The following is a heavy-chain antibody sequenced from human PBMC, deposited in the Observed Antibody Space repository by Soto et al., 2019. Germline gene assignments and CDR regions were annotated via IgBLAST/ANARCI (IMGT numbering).Heavy chain of an antibody. CDR3: ARAHRSGWSEEFPLDY. J-gene: IGHJ4*02. CDR1: GGSISSFY. D-gene: IGHD3-10*01. Sequence: SETLSLTCTVSGGSISSFYWSWIRQPPGKGLEWIGYIYYSGSTNYNPSLKSRVTISVDTSKNQFSLKLSSVTAADTAVYYCARAHRSGWSEEFPLDYWGQGTLVTVSS. V-gene: IGHV4-59*12. CDR2: IYYSGST.